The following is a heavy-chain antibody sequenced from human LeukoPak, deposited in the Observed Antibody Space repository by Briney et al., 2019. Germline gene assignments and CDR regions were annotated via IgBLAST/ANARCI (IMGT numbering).Heavy chain of an antibody. CDR2: INHSGST. J-gene: IGHJ4*02. Sequence: SETLSLTCAVYGGSFSGYYWSWIRQPPGKGLEWIGEINHSGSTNYNPSLKSRVTISVDTSKNQFSLKLSSVTAADTAVYYCARYSDSSAYYPGAFDYWGQGTLVTVSS. CDR1: GGSFSGYY. CDR3: ARYSDSSAYYPGAFDY. D-gene: IGHD3-22*01. V-gene: IGHV4-34*01.